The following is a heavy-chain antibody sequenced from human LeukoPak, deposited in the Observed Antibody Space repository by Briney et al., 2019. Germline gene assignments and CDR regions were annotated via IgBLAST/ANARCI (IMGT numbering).Heavy chain of an antibody. Sequence: PGRSLRLSCAASGFTFGGYAMHWVRQAPGKGLEWVSGISWNSGSIDYADSVKGRFTISRDNAKNSLYLQMNSLRAEDTALYYCAKDIMSSGDGAFDIWGQGTIVSVS. V-gene: IGHV3-9*01. J-gene: IGHJ3*02. CDR1: GFTFGGYA. CDR2: ISWNSGSI. CDR3: AKDIMSSGDGAFDI. D-gene: IGHD7-27*01.